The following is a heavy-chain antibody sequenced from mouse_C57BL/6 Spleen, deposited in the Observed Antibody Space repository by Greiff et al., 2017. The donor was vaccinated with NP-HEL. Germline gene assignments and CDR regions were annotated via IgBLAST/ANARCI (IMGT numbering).Heavy chain of an antibody. V-gene: IGHV1-22*01. Sequence: VQLKQSGPELVKPGASVKMSCKASGYTFTDYNMHWVKQSHGKSLEWIGYINPNNGGTSYNQKFKGKATLTVNKSSSTAYMELRSLTSEDSAVYYCAKDTTVVALDAMDYWGQGTSVTVSS. CDR1: GYTFTDYN. CDR3: AKDTTVVALDAMDY. D-gene: IGHD1-1*01. CDR2: INPNNGGT. J-gene: IGHJ4*01.